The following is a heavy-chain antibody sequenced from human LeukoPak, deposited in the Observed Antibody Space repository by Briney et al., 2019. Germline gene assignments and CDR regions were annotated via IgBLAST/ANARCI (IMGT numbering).Heavy chain of an antibody. D-gene: IGHD3-10*01. Sequence: KPGGTLRLSCAASGFTFSDYYMSWIRQAPGKELEGVSYISSSGSTIYYADSVKGRFTISRDNAKNSLYLQMNSLRAEDMALYYCAKASIYGYYFDYWGQRTLVTASS. CDR1: GFTFSDYY. CDR2: ISSSGSTI. CDR3: AKASIYGYYFDY. J-gene: IGHJ4*02. V-gene: IGHV3-11*01.